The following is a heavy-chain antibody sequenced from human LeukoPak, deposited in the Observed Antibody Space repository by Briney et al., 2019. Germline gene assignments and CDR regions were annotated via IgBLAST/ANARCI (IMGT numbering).Heavy chain of an antibody. J-gene: IGHJ6*03. CDR2: ISSSSSYI. Sequence: GGSLRLFCSASGFTFSSYIMNWVRQAPGKGAEWVSSISSSSSYIFYAESLKGRFTISRDHANNSPYLQMNSLRCDETAGYYFARDGGCSSTSCYVAWSYYYYYYMDVWGKGTTVTVS. V-gene: IGHV3-21*01. D-gene: IGHD2-2*01. CDR1: GFTFSSYI. CDR3: ARDGGCSSTSCYVAWSYYYYYYMDV.